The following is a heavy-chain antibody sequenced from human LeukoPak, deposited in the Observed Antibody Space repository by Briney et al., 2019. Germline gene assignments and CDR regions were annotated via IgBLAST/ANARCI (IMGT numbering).Heavy chain of an antibody. V-gene: IGHV3-21*01. Sequence: GGSLRLSCAASGFTFSSYSMNWVRQAPGKGLEWVSSISSSSSYIYYADSVKGRFTISRDNAKNSLYLQMNSLRAEDTAVYYCARAGTTVTTHFDYWGRGTLVTVSS. CDR1: GFTFSSYS. CDR3: ARAGTTVTTHFDY. J-gene: IGHJ4*02. CDR2: ISSSSSYI. D-gene: IGHD4-17*01.